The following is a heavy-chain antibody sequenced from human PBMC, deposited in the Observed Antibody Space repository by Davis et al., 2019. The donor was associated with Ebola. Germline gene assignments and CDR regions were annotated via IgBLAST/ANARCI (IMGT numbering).Heavy chain of an antibody. CDR3: ARDQTYYSNYVNFDY. D-gene: IGHD4-11*01. V-gene: IGHV1-69*06. J-gene: IGHJ4*02. Sequence: SVKVSCKASGYTFTSYGISWVRQAPGQGLEWMGGIIPIFGTANYAQKFQGRVTITADKSTSTAYMELSSLRSEDTAVYYCARDQTYYSNYVNFDYWGQGTLVTVSS. CDR2: IIPIFGTA. CDR1: GYTFTSYG.